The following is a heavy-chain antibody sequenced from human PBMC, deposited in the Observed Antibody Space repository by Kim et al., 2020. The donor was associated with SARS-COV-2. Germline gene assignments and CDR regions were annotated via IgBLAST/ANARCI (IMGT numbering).Heavy chain of an antibody. CDR2: KT. D-gene: IGHD4-4*01. J-gene: IGHJ4*02. CDR3: ARDMNPTVYDY. Sequence: KTKNAQKIQGRVTITRDTSANEAYMELSSLTCEDTAVYYCARDMNPTVYDYWGQGTLVTVSS. V-gene: IGHV1-3*01.